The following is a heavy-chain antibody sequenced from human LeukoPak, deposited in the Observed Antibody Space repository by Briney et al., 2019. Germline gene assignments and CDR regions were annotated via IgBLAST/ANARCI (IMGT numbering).Heavy chain of an antibody. Sequence: PGGSLRLSCAASGFTFSSYWMSWVRQAPGKGLEWVANIKQDGSEKYYVDSVKGRFTISRDNAKNSLYLQMNSLRAEDTAVYYCARVDGYYDFWSMDYWGQGTLVTVSS. CDR3: ARVDGYYDFWSMDY. CDR2: IKQDGSEK. V-gene: IGHV3-7*01. J-gene: IGHJ4*02. CDR1: GFTFSSYW. D-gene: IGHD3-3*01.